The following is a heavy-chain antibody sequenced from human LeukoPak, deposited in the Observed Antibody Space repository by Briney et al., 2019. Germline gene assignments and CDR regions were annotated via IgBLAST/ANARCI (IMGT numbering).Heavy chain of an antibody. CDR2: INYSGST. CDR1: GGSISSYY. D-gene: IGHD6-19*01. J-gene: IGHJ6*03. Sequence: PSETLSLTCSVSGGSISSYYWSWIRQPPGKGLEWIGYINYSGSTKYNPSLKSRVTISVDTSKNQFSLKLSSVTAADTAVYYCARVGSGWYQNYYYYYYMDVWGKGTTVTVSS. CDR3: ARVGSGWYQNYYYYYYMDV. V-gene: IGHV4-59*12.